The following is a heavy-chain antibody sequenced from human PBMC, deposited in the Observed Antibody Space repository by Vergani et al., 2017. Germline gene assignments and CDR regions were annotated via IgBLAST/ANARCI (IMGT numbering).Heavy chain of an antibody. CDR1: GGSISSYY. V-gene: IGHV4-4*07. CDR2: TYTSGST. CDR3: AMTIFGVVDYYYMDV. D-gene: IGHD3-3*01. Sequence: QVQLQESGPGLVKPSETLSLTCTVSGGSISSYYWSWIRQPAGKGLEWIGRTYTSGSTNYNPSLKSRVTMSVDTSKNQFSLKLSSVTAADTAVYYCAMTIFGVVDYYYMDVWGKGTTVTVSS. J-gene: IGHJ6*03.